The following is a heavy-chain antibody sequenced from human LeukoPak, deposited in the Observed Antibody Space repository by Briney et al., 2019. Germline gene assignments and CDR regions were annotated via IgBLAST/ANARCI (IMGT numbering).Heavy chain of an antibody. Sequence: GGSLRLSCAVSGFTFSSYWMHWVRQAPGKGLVWVSRINSDGSSTNYADSVKGRFTISRDNSKNTVYLQMNSLRDEDTAVYYCARNVGYWGQGTLVTVSS. V-gene: IGHV3-74*01. CDR3: ARNVGY. CDR2: INSDGSST. CDR1: GFTFSSYW. J-gene: IGHJ4*02. D-gene: IGHD1-26*01.